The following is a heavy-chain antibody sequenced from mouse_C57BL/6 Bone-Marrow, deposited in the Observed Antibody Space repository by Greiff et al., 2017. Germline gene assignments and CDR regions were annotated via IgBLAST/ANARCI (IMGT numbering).Heavy chain of an antibody. J-gene: IGHJ4*01. Sequence: EVQLQQSGPELVKPGASVKISCKASGYTFTDYYMNWVKQSHGKSLEWIGDINPNNGGTSYNQKFKGKATLTVDKSSSTAYMELRSLTSEDSAVYYCARAYAMDYWDQGTSVTVSS. CDR1: GYTFTDYY. CDR3: ARAYAMDY. CDR2: INPNNGGT. V-gene: IGHV1-26*01.